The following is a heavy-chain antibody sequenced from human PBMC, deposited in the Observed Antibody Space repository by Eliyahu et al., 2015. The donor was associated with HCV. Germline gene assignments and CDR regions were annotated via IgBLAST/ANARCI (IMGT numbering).Heavy chain of an antibody. J-gene: IGHJ4*02. CDR2: ISYDGSNK. CDR1: GFTFSSYG. Sequence: QVQLVESGGGVVQPGRSLRLSCAASGFTFSSYGMHWVRQAPGKGLEWVAVISYDGSNKYYADSVKGRFTISRDNSKNTLYLQMNSLRAEDTAVYYCAKDLGYMIVGATTLDYWGQGTLVTVSS. V-gene: IGHV3-30*18. D-gene: IGHD1-26*01. CDR3: AKDLGYMIVGATTLDY.